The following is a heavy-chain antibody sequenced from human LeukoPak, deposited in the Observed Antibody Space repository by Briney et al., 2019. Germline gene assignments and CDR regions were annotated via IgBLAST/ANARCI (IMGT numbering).Heavy chain of an antibody. V-gene: IGHV1-69*04. CDR2: IIPILGIA. D-gene: IGHD7-27*01. Sequence: SVKASCKASGYTFTSYDINWVRQAPGQGLEWMGRIIPILGIANYAQKFQGRVTITADKSTSTAYMELSSLRSEDTAVYYCAREGVGMRADGAFDIWGQGTMVTVSS. CDR1: GYTFTSYD. J-gene: IGHJ3*02. CDR3: AREGVGMRADGAFDI.